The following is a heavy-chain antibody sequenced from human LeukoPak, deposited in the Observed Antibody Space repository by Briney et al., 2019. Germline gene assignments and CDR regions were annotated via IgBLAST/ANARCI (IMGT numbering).Heavy chain of an antibody. J-gene: IGHJ4*02. V-gene: IGHV4-39*01. Sequence: SETLSLTCTVSGGSISSSSYYWGWIRQPPGKGLEWIGSIYYSGSTYYNPSLKSRVTISVVTSKSQFSLKLSSVTAADTAVYYCARLEAVAGILDYWGQGTLVTVSS. D-gene: IGHD6-19*01. CDR2: IYYSGST. CDR1: GGSISSSSYY. CDR3: ARLEAVAGILDY.